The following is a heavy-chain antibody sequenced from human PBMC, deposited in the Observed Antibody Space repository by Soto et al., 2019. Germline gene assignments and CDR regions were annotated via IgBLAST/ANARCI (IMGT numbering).Heavy chain of an antibody. CDR2: ISVYNGNT. D-gene: IGHD3-10*01. J-gene: IGHJ5*02. CDR1: GYTFTSYG. Sequence: QVQLVQSGVEVKKPGASVKVSCKASGYTFTSYGINWVRQAPGQGLEWMGWISVYNGNTNYAQKFQGRVTMTTDTSTSTAYMELRSLRYDDTAVYYCARGITVVRGVINNWFDPWDQGTLVTVSS. V-gene: IGHV1-18*01. CDR3: ARGITVVRGVINNWFDP.